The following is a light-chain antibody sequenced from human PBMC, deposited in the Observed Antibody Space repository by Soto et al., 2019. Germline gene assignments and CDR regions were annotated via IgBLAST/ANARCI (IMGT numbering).Light chain of an antibody. CDR1: SSDVGGYNY. Sequence: QSALTQPASVSGSPGQSITISCTGTSSDVGGYNYVSWYQQHPGKAPKLMIYEVSNRPSGVSNRFSGSKSGNTASLTISGPQAEDEAEYYCSSYTSSSTYVFGTGTKLTVL. J-gene: IGLJ1*01. CDR2: EVS. CDR3: SSYTSSSTYV. V-gene: IGLV2-14*01.